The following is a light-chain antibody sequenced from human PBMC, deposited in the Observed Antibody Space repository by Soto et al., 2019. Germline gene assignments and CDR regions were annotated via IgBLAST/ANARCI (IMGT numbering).Light chain of an antibody. CDR2: EVS. CDR1: SSDVGAYNY. J-gene: IGLJ3*02. V-gene: IGLV2-8*01. Sequence: QSALTQPPSASGSPGQSVTISCTGTSSDVGAYNYVSWYQQYPGKAPKLMIYEVSKRPSGVPDRFSGSKSGKTASLTVSGLQPEDEADDYCSSYAGSDIWVFGGGTKLTVL. CDR3: SSYAGSDIWV.